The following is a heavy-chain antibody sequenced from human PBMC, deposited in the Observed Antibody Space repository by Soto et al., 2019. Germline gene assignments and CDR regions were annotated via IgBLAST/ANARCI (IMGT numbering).Heavy chain of an antibody. CDR1: GFTFSSYA. D-gene: IGHD5-12*01. CDR3: VRFGEVDIVATILMDV. J-gene: IGHJ6*02. CDR2: ISSNGGST. Sequence: LRLSCSASGFTFSSYAMHWVRQAPGKGLEYVSAISSNGGSTYYADSVKGRFTISRDNSKNTLYLQMSSLRAEDTAVYYCVRFGEVDIVATILMDVWGQGTTVTVSS. V-gene: IGHV3-64D*06.